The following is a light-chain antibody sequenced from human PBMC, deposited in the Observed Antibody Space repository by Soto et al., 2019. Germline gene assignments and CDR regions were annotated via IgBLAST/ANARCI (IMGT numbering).Light chain of an antibody. Sequence: QSVVTQPLSASGTPGQRVTIPCSGSASNIGSNPVNWYQQLPGTAPKLHIYSSSHRPSGVPDRISGSKSGTSASLAISGLQSGDEADYYRAAWDVSLNVVVFGGGTKLTVL. J-gene: IGLJ2*01. CDR1: ASNIGSNP. CDR2: SSS. CDR3: AAWDVSLNVVV. V-gene: IGLV1-44*01.